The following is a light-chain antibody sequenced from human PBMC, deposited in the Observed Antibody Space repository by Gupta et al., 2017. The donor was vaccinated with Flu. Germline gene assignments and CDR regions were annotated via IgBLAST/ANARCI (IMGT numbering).Light chain of an antibody. CDR1: QRISSY. V-gene: IGKV1-39*01. CDR3: HQTNSNTLFI. J-gene: IGKJ2*01. Sequence: DIQMTQSPSSLSASVGDRFTITCRASQRISSYLNWYKQKPGKAPKLLIYAASSWQTGVPSRFCGCGCGKHLSLTTSSRQQEDFASYYYHQTNSNTLFIFGQGTKMDIK. CDR2: AAS.